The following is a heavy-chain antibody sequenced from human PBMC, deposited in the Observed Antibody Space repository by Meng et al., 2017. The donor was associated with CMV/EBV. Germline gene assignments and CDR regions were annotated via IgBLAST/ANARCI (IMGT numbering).Heavy chain of an antibody. J-gene: IGHJ6*02. CDR1: GYTFTSYV. CDR2: ISAYNGNT. CDR3: ARARLGVEIGAHPSYYYYGMDV. V-gene: IGHV1-18*01. Sequence: ASVKVSCQASGYTFTSYVISWMRQAPGQGLEWMGWISAYNGNTNYEQKLQGRVTMTTDTSTSTAYMERRSLRSGDTAVYYCARARLGVEIGAHPSYYYYGMDVWGQGTTVTVSS. D-gene: IGHD5-24*01.